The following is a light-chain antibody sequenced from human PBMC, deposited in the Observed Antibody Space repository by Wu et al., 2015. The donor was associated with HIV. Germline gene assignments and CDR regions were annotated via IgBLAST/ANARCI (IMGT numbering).Light chain of an antibody. Sequence: DIQMTQSPSTLSASVGDRATITCRASQSINTWLAWYQQKPGKAPRLLIYKASSLQSGVPSRFSGSGSGTDFTLTINSLQPEDFATYYCLQFKIHPRNFGQGTKLEIK. CDR2: KAS. CDR1: QSINTW. CDR3: LQFKIHPRN. V-gene: IGKV1-5*03. J-gene: IGKJ2*01.